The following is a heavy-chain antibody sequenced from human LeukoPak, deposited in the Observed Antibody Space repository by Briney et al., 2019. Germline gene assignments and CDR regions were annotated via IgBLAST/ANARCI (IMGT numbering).Heavy chain of an antibody. CDR3: TRDHPQWLAPGGTHVNYAMDV. D-gene: IGHD6-19*01. V-gene: IGHV4-59*01. CDR1: GGSISGYY. Sequence: SETLSLTCTVSGGSISGYYCSWLRQPPGKGLEWIGYIHYSGITDYNPSLKSRVTISVDTSKNQFSLKLSSVTAADTAVYYCTRDHPQWLAPGGTHVNYAMDVWGQGTTVIVSS. CDR2: IHYSGIT. J-gene: IGHJ6*02.